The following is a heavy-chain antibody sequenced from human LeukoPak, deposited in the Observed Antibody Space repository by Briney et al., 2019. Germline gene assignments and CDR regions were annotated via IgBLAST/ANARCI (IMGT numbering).Heavy chain of an antibody. CDR3: ARAPYYDSSGYLPGGAFDI. Sequence: PSETLSLTCTVSGGSISSSSYYWGWIRQPPGKGLEWIGSIYYSGSTNYNPSLKSRVTISVDTSKNQFSLKLSSVTAADTAVYYCARAPYYDSSGYLPGGAFDIWGQGTMVTVSS. CDR2: IYYSGST. J-gene: IGHJ3*02. V-gene: IGHV4-39*07. CDR1: GGSISSSSYY. D-gene: IGHD3-22*01.